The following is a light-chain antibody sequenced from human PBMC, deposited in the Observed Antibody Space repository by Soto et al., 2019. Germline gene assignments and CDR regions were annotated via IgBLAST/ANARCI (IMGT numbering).Light chain of an antibody. CDR2: GAS. J-gene: IGKJ2*01. CDR3: QQYFYWPPYT. CDR1: QSVGTN. V-gene: IGKV3-15*01. Sequence: EIVMTQSPATLSVSPGERATVSCRASQSVGTNLVWYQHRPGQAPRPLIYGASIRATDIPPRFSGSGSGTEFTLTISSLQSEDSAIYFCQQYFYWPPYTFGQGTKVEIK.